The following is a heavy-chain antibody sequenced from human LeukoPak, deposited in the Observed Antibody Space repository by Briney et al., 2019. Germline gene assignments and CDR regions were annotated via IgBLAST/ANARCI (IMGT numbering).Heavy chain of an antibody. CDR1: GFTFSSYA. CDR2: ISSSSSYI. Sequence: SGGSLRLSCAASGFTFSSYAMSWVRQAPGKGLEWVSSISSSSSYIYYADSVKGRFTISRDNAKNSLYLQMNSLRAEDTAVYYCARGTAAAGIDYWGQGTLVTVSS. D-gene: IGHD6-13*01. J-gene: IGHJ4*02. CDR3: ARGTAAAGIDY. V-gene: IGHV3-21*01.